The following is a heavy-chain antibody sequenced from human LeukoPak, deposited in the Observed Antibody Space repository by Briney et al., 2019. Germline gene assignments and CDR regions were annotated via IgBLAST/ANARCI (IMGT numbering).Heavy chain of an antibody. J-gene: IGHJ6*04. CDR1: GFTFSTYN. Sequence: SGGSLRLSCAASGFTFSTYNMNWVRRAPGKGLEWVSSISSSSSYIYYADSVKGRFTISRDNAKNSLYLQMNSLRAEDTAVYYCAELGITMIGGVWGKGTTVTISS. D-gene: IGHD3-10*02. V-gene: IGHV3-21*01. CDR2: ISSSSSYI. CDR3: AELGITMIGGV.